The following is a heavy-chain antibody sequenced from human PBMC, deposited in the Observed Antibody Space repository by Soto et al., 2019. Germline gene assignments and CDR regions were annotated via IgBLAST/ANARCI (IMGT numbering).Heavy chain of an antibody. Sequence: SVKVSCKASGFTFTSSAVQWVRQARGQRLEWIGWIVVGSGNTNYAQKFQERVTITRDMSTSTAYMELSSLRSEDTAVYYCAADRMLYDFWSGYYLWADYYYYGMDVWGQGTKVTVSS. CDR3: AADRMLYDFWSGYYLWADYYYYGMDV. V-gene: IGHV1-58*01. J-gene: IGHJ6*02. CDR1: GFTFTSSA. CDR2: IVVGSGNT. D-gene: IGHD3-3*01.